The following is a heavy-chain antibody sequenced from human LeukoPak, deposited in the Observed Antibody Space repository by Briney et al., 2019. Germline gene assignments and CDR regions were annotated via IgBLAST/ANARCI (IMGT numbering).Heavy chain of an antibody. CDR1: GGSISNYY. V-gene: IGHV4-59*08. J-gene: IGHJ4*02. Sequence: SETLSLTCTVSGGSISNYYWTWIRQSPGTGLEWIGYIYHSGSTNYNPSLKSRVTISVDTSKNQFSLKLSSVTAADTAVYYCARLGGSSGYYLFDYWGQGTLVTVSS. D-gene: IGHD3-22*01. CDR3: ARLGGSSGYYLFDY. CDR2: IYHSGST.